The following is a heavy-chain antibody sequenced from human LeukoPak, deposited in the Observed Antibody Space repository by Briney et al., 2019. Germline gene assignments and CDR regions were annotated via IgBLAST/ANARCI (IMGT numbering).Heavy chain of an antibody. D-gene: IGHD2-2*01. CDR1: GFTFSSYA. V-gene: IGHV3-7*01. Sequence: PGGSLRLSCAASGFTFSSYAMSWVRQAPGKGLEWVANIKQDGSEKYYVDSVKGRFTISRDNAKNSLYLQMNSLRAEDTAVYYCARDLQILYCSSTSCHDAFDIWGQGTMVTVSS. CDR2: IKQDGSEK. CDR3: ARDLQILYCSSTSCHDAFDI. J-gene: IGHJ3*02.